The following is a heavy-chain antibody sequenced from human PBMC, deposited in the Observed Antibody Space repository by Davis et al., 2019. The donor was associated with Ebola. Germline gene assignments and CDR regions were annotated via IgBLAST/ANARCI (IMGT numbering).Heavy chain of an antibody. V-gene: IGHV1-18*01. D-gene: IGHD3-3*01. Sequence: ASVKVSCKASGYTFTSYGISWVRQAPGQGLEWMGWISAYNGNTNYAQKLQGRVTMTTDTSTSTAYMELSSLRSEDTAVYYCAREKEIFGTLNAFDIWGQGTMVTVSS. CDR3: AREKEIFGTLNAFDI. CDR1: GYTFTSYG. CDR2: ISAYNGNT. J-gene: IGHJ3*02.